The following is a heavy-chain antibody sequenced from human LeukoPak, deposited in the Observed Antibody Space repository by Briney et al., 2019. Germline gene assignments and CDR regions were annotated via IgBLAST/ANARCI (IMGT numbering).Heavy chain of an antibody. D-gene: IGHD4-17*01. CDR1: GGSISSYY. CDR2: IYYSGST. V-gene: IGHV4-59*08. Sequence: SETLSLTCTVSGGSISSYYWSWIRQPPGKGLEWIGYIYYSGSTNYNPSLKSRVTISVDTSKNQFSLKLSSVTAADTAVYYCASVSTTTVTTESDPPGAFDIWGQGTMVTVSS. CDR3: ASVSTTTVTTESDPPGAFDI. J-gene: IGHJ3*02.